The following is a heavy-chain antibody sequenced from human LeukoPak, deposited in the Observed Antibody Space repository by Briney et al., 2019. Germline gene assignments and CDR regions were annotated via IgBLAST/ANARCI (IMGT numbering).Heavy chain of an antibody. D-gene: IGHD2-2*01. CDR2: INHSGST. Sequence: SETLSLTCAVYGGSFSGYYWSWIRQPPGKGLEWIGEINHSGSTNYNPSLKSRVTISVDTSKNQFSLKLSSVTAADTAVYYCARGPSHLYCSSTSCYFVLDAFDIWGQGTMVTVSS. J-gene: IGHJ3*02. CDR1: GGSFSGYY. CDR3: ARGPSHLYCSSTSCYFVLDAFDI. V-gene: IGHV4-34*01.